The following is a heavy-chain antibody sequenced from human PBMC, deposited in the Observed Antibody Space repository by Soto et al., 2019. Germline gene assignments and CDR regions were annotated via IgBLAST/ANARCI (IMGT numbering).Heavy chain of an antibody. V-gene: IGHV4-31*03. Sequence: TLSLTCTVSGCSISSGGYYWSWIRQHPGKGLEWIGYIYYSGSTYYNPSLKSRVTISVDTSKNQFSLKLSSVTAADTAVYYCARSFGVGTAGYWGQGTLVTVSS. D-gene: IGHD3-10*01. CDR1: GCSISSGGYY. CDR3: ARSFGVGTAGY. CDR2: IYYSGST. J-gene: IGHJ4*02.